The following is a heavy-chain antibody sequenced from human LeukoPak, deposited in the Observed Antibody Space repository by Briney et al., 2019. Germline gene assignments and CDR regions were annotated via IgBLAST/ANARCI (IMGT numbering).Heavy chain of an antibody. J-gene: IGHJ4*02. CDR1: GFTFSSYA. V-gene: IGHV3-23*01. CDR2: IFGSGGSA. CDR3: GKTTTGYSSGRYPAWPVGY. D-gene: IGHD6-19*01. Sequence: GGSLRLSCTASGFTFSSYAMYWVRQAPGKGLEWVSGIFGSGGSAHYADSVKGRFTISRDNSKNTVYLQMNSLRAEDTAVYYCGKTTTGYSSGRYPAWPVGYWGQGTLVTVSS.